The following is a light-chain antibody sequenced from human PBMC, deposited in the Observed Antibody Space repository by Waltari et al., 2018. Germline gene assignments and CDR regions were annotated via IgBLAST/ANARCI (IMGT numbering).Light chain of an antibody. J-gene: IGKJ1*01. CDR1: QSISTY. V-gene: IGKV1-39*01. Sequence: DNQMTQSPSSLSASVGDRVTITCRARQSISTYLNWYQQKPGKPPKLLIFGASNLQSGVPSRFSGSGAGTDFSLTITSLQPDDFATYYCQQSYSNPWTFGQGTKVEIK. CDR3: QQSYSNPWT. CDR2: GAS.